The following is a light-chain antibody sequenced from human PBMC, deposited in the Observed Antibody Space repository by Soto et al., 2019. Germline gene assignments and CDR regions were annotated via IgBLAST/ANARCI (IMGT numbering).Light chain of an antibody. CDR2: DVS. CDR1: SSDVGGYNF. V-gene: IGLV2-14*03. J-gene: IGLJ7*01. CDR3: TSYTPRGTTYV. Sequence: QSALAQPASVSESPGQSIAISCTGTSSDVGGYNFVSWYQQHPGKVPKLIIYDVSNRPSGVSNRFSGSKSGNTASLTISGLQAEDEADYYCTSYTPRGTTYVFGPGTQLTVL.